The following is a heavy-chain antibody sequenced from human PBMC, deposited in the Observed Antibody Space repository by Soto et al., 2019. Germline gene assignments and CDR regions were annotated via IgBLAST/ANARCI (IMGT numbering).Heavy chain of an antibody. Sequence: EVQLLESGGGLVQPEGSLRLSCAASGFTFSSHAMCWVRQAPGKGLEWVSAISYSGSNTYYTDSVKGRFTISRDKSKNHRYLQMNSLRVEDTAIYYCAKRFTLFGEVKLSPDLAYGGQGTMDNVSS. V-gene: IGHV3-23*01. D-gene: IGHD3-3*01. J-gene: IGHJ4*02. CDR2: ISYSGSNT. CDR1: GFTFSSHA. CDR3: AKRFTLFGEVKLSPDLAY.